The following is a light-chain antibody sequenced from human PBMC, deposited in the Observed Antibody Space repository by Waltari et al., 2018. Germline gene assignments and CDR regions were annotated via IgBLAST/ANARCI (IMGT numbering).Light chain of an antibody. Sequence: QSALTQPASVSGSPGQSIPISCTGTSSDVGGHNYVSWYQQHPGKAPKLIIYDGTDRPSGVSNRFSGSKFGNTASLTISGLQAEDEADYYCSSYTSSGTPYVFGTGTRVTVL. CDR3: SSYTSSGTPYV. CDR1: SSDVGGHNY. V-gene: IGLV2-14*03. J-gene: IGLJ1*01. CDR2: DGT.